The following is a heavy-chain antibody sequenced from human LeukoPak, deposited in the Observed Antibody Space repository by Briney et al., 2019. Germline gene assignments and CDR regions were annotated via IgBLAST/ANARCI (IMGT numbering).Heavy chain of an antibody. CDR3: ARDLEAYCSGGSCQAFDY. Sequence: PGGSLRLSCAASRFTFSSYSMNWVRQAPGKGLEWASSISSSGSYIYYADSVKGRFTISRDNARNSLYLQMSSLSAEDTALYYCARDLEAYCSGGSCQAFDYWGQGTLVTVSS. CDR1: RFTFSSYS. V-gene: IGHV3-21*01. J-gene: IGHJ4*02. D-gene: IGHD2-15*01. CDR2: ISSSGSYI.